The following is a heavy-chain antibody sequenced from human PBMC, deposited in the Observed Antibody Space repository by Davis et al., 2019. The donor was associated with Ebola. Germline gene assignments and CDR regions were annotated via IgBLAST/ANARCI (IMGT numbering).Heavy chain of an antibody. V-gene: IGHV3-21*01. J-gene: IGHJ6*02. CDR1: GFTFSSYS. CDR2: ISSSSSYI. CDR3: ARDGDIVLVPAAMDYNYYYGMDV. D-gene: IGHD2-2*01. Sequence: GESLKISCAASGFTFSSYSMNWVRQAPGKGLEWVSSISSSSSYIYYADSVKGRFTISRDNAKNSLYLQMNSLRAEDTAVYYCARDGDIVLVPAAMDYNYYYGMDVWGQGTTVTVSS.